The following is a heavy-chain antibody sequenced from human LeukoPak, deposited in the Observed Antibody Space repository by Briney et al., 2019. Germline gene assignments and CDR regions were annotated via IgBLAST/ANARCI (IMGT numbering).Heavy chain of an antibody. CDR2: INHSGST. Sequence: PSETLSLTCAVYGGSFSGYYWSWIRQPPGKGLEWIGEINHSGSTNYNPSLKSRVTISVDTSKNQFSLKLSSVTAADTAVYYCASLTTVTYDFDYWGPGTLVTVSS. D-gene: IGHD4-17*01. V-gene: IGHV4-34*01. J-gene: IGHJ4*02. CDR3: ASLTTVTYDFDY. CDR1: GGSFSGYY.